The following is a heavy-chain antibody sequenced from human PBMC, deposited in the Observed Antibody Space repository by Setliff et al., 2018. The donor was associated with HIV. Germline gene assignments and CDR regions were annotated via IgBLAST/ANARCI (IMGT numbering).Heavy chain of an antibody. J-gene: IGHJ6*02. CDR1: GFSFSNYA. Sequence: GGSLRLSCAVAGFSFSNYAMTWVRQAPGKGLEWVSAIAGTSASTYYADSVKGRFTISRDSSKSMLHLQMNSLRVEDTAIYYCAKPLTQWGVSPYHYAFGVWGQGTTVTVSS. D-gene: IGHD1-26*01. CDR3: AKPLTQWGVSPYHYAFGV. V-gene: IGHV3-23*01. CDR2: IAGTSAST.